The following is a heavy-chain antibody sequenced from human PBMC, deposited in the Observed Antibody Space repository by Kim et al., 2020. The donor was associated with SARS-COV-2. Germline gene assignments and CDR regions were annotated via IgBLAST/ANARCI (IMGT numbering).Heavy chain of an antibody. CDR2: IDNDGRTT. J-gene: IGHJ4*02. D-gene: IGHD2-2*01. CDR3: VRGMPSY. Sequence: GGSLRLSCAASGFTFSSFWIHWVRQAPGKGLVWVSNIDNDGRTTTYADSVKGRFIITRDNAKNTVYLQLNSLRVDDTAVYYCVRGMPSYWGQGALVTVSS. V-gene: IGHV3-74*01. CDR1: GFTFSSFW.